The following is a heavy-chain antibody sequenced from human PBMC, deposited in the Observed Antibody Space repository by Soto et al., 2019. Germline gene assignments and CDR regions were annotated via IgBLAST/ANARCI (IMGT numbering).Heavy chain of an antibody. Sequence: QVQLVQSGAEVKKPGSSVKVSCRASGGTFNNYVINWVRQAPGQGLEWMAGIIPIFGTPNYAQKFQGRVTMTADKSTSTAYMELNSRRSEDTAVYYCAGRCDGTNCLAHFDYWGQGTLVTVSS. V-gene: IGHV1-69*06. CDR2: IIPIFGTP. J-gene: IGHJ4*02. CDR3: AGRCDGTNCLAHFDY. D-gene: IGHD2-2*01. CDR1: GGTFNNYV.